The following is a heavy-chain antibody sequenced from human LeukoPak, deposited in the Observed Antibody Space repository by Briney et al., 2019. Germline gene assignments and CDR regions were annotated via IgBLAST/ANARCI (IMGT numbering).Heavy chain of an antibody. CDR1: GGSISSYY. CDR3: ARGMITFGGVIVPFDY. J-gene: IGHJ4*02. D-gene: IGHD3-16*02. CDR2: IYYSGST. V-gene: IGHV4-59*01. Sequence: PSETLSLACTVSGGSISSYYWNWIRQPPGKGLEWIGYIYYSGSTNYNPSLKSRVTISVDTSKNQFSLKLSSVTAADTAVYYCARGMITFGGVIVPFDYWGQGTLVTVSS.